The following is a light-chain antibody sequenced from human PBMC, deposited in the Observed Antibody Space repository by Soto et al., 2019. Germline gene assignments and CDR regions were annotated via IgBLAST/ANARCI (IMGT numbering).Light chain of an antibody. CDR1: QTVTSGY. Sequence: EIVLTQSPDTLSLSPGERATLSCRASQTVTSGYLAWYQQKPGQAPRLLIYGLPTGATCIPDRFSGSGSGTDFTLTLSRLEPEDFAVYFCQVHGSSSKTFGQGTKVDIK. CDR3: QVHGSSSKT. V-gene: IGKV3-20*01. CDR2: GLP. J-gene: IGKJ1*01.